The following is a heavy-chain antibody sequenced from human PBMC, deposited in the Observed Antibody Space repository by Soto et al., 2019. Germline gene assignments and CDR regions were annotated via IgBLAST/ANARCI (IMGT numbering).Heavy chain of an antibody. CDR1: GGTFSSYT. CDR3: ATGKHTWLLLCYFDL. Sequence: QVQLVQSGAEVKKPGSSVTVSCKASGGTFSSYTISWVRQAPGQGLEWMGGIIPIFGTANYAQKFQGRVTSTAADSPSTASVELSIMRSHETAVYSCATGKHTWLLLCYFDLWGRATLVTVSS. CDR2: IIPIFGTA. V-gene: IGHV1-69*12. D-gene: IGHD5-12*01. J-gene: IGHJ2*01.